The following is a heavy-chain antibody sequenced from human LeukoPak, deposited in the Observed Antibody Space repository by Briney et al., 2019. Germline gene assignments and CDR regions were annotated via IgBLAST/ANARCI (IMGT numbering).Heavy chain of an antibody. CDR2: INPSGGST. V-gene: IGHV1-46*03. CDR3: ARAIKQLWSDY. J-gene: IGHJ4*02. D-gene: IGHD5-18*01. Sequence: ASVKVSCKASGYTFTSYYMHRVRQAPGQGLEWMGIINPSGGSTSYAQKFQGRVTMTRDTSTSTVYMELSSLRSEDTAVYYCARAIKQLWSDYWGQGTLVTVSS. CDR1: GYTFTSYY.